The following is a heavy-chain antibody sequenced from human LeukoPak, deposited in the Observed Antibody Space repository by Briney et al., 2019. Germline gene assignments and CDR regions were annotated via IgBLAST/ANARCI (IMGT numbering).Heavy chain of an antibody. CDR1: GGSITSYY. D-gene: IGHD1-26*01. Sequence: SETLSLTCTVSGGSITSYYWSWIRQAAGKGLEWIGRIYTSGSTNYNPSLKSRVTMSVDTSKNQFSLKLSSVTAADTAVYYCARSGGSGTYYDGSFDHWGQGTLVTVSS. J-gene: IGHJ4*02. CDR2: IYTSGST. CDR3: ARSGGSGTYYDGSFDH. V-gene: IGHV4-4*07.